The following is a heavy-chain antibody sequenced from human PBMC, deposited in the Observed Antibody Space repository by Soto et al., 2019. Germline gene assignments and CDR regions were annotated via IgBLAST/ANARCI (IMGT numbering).Heavy chain of an antibody. Sequence: SETLSLTCTVSGGSISSYYWSWIRQPAGKGLEWIGFIVYIGSTNYNPSLKSRVSMSVDTSKNQFSLKLSSVTAADTAVYYCARGQRRDGYNFFDYWGQGTQVTVS. CDR3: ARGQRRDGYNFFDY. CDR1: GGSISSYY. CDR2: IVYIGST. J-gene: IGHJ4*02. D-gene: IGHD5-12*01. V-gene: IGHV4-59*01.